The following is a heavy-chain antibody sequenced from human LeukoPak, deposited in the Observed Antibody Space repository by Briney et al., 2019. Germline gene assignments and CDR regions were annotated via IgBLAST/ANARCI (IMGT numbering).Heavy chain of an antibody. CDR2: TKNRVHSYST. CDR3: GVWFGHKGGY. D-gene: IGHD3-10*01. V-gene: IGHV3-72*01. J-gene: IGHJ4*02. CDR1: GFIFTDHY. Sequence: GGSLRVSCEASGFIFTDHYMDWVRQAPGKGLEWVGRTKNRVHSYSTEYAASVNGRFTISRDNSKNSLYLQMNSLKTEDTAVYYCGVWFGHKGGYWGQGTIVTVSS.